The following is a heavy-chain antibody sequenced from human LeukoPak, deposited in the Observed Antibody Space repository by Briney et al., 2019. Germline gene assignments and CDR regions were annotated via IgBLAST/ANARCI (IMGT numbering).Heavy chain of an antibody. V-gene: IGHV1-2*02. CDR3: ARGAEDSSVYYSGLYY. Sequence: ASVTVSCKASGYTFSGYYMHWVRQAPGQGLEWMGWINPNSGGTIYVEKFQGRVTMTRDMSISTDYMELSSLRSDDTAVHYCARGAEDSSVYYSGLYYWGQGTLVTVSA. CDR2: INPNSGGT. D-gene: IGHD3-22*01. J-gene: IGHJ4*02. CDR1: GYTFSGYY.